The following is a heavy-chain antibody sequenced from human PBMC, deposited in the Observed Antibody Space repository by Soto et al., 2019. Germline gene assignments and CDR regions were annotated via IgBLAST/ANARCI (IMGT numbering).Heavy chain of an antibody. D-gene: IGHD5-18*01. CDR1: GDPTSSSSSY. CDR2: VYYSGST. CDR3: AKDQTAAETAMDR. J-gene: IGHJ5*02. V-gene: IGHV4-39*02. Sequence: SETLSLTCTVSGDPTSSSSSYWAWIRQPPGKGLEWIGTVYYSGSTSYNPSLKSRVTISVDTSRNQFSLKLNSVTATDTALYYCAKDQTAAETAMDRWGQGTLVTVSS.